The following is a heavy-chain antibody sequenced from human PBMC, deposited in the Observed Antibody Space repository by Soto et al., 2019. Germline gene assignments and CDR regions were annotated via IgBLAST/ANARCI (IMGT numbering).Heavy chain of an antibody. D-gene: IGHD1-7*01. CDR1: GYTFTGYY. V-gene: IGHV1-2*04. J-gene: IGHJ6*02. CDR3: ERGWNYGYYVGMDV. CDR2: INPNSGGT. Sequence: QVQLVQSGAEVKKPGASVKVSCKASGYTFTGYYMHWVRQAPGQGLEWMGWINPNSGGTDYAQKCQGWVPMPRDTSISTAYRELSRLRSDDTAVYYCERGWNYGYYVGMDVWGHGTTVTGSS.